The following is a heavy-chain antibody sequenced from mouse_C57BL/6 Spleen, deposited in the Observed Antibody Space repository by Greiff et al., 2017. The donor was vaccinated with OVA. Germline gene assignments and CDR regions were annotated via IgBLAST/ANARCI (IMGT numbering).Heavy chain of an antibody. CDR2: ISSGSSTI. Sequence: EVKLVESGGGLVKPGGSLKLSCAASGFTFSDYGMHWVRQAPEKGLEWVAYISSGSSTIYYADTVKGRFTISRDNAKNTLFLQMTSLRSEDTAMYYCARGGLYDGYYGYWGQGTTLTVSS. V-gene: IGHV5-17*01. J-gene: IGHJ2*01. CDR1: GFTFSDYG. D-gene: IGHD2-3*01. CDR3: ARGGLYDGYYGY.